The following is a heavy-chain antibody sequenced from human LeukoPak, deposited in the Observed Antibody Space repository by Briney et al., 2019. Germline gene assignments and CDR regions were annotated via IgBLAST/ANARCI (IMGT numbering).Heavy chain of an antibody. CDR3: ARDPRGYSSSSQGNWFDP. J-gene: IGHJ5*02. D-gene: IGHD6-6*01. CDR1: GYTFTGYY. CDR2: INPNSSGT. Sequence: ASVKVSCQASGYTFTGYYMHWVRQAPGQGLEWMGWINPNSSGTNYEQKFQGRITMTRDTSISTAYMELSRLRSDDTAVYYCARDPRGYSSSSQGNWFDPWGQGTLVTVSS. V-gene: IGHV1-2*02.